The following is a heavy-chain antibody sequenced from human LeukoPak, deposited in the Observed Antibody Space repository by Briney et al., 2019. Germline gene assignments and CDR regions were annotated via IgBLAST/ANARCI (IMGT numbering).Heavy chain of an antibody. V-gene: IGHV4-34*01. Sequence: SETLSLTCAVYGGSFSGYYWSWIRQPPGKGLEWIGEINHSGSTNYNPSLKSRVTISVDTSKNQFSLKLSSVTAADTAVYYCARGENWSDPWGQGTLVTVSS. J-gene: IGHJ5*02. CDR2: INHSGST. CDR1: GGSFSGYY. CDR3: ARGENWSDP.